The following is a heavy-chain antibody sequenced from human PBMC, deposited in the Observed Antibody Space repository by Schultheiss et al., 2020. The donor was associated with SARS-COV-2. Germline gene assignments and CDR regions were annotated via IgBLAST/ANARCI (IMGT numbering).Heavy chain of an antibody. D-gene: IGHD3-10*01. J-gene: IGHJ6*02. CDR1: GYTFTGYY. CDR3: ARVGMVQDTRYYYYYGMDV. Sequence: ASVKVSCKASGYTFTGYYMHWVRQAPGQGLEWMGWINPNSGGTNYAQKFQGRVTMTRDTSISTAYMELSRLRSDDTAVYYCARVGMVQDTRYYYYYGMDVWGQGTTVTVSS. CDR2: INPNSGGT. V-gene: IGHV1-2*02.